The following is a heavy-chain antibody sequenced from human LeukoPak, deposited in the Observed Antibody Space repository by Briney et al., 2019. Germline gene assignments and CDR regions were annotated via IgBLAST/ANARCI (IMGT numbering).Heavy chain of an antibody. CDR1: GYTFTGNY. J-gene: IGHJ4*02. Sequence: ASVKVSCKASGYTFTGNYMHWVRQAPGQGLEWMGRINPNSGGTNYAQKFQGRVTMTRDTSISTAYMELSRLRSDDAAVYYCARSLAREDTADTFDYWGQGTLVTLSS. V-gene: IGHV1-2*06. CDR2: INPNSGGT. CDR3: ARSLAREDTADTFDY. D-gene: IGHD5-18*01.